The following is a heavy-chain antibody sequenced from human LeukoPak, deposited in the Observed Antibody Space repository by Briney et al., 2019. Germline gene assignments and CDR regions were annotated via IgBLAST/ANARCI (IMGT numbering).Heavy chain of an antibody. CDR2: IYYSGST. V-gene: IGHV4-59*01. CDR1: GVSISSYY. D-gene: IGHD3-3*01. J-gene: IGHJ4*02. CDR3: ARLEAYYDFWSGYFDY. Sequence: SETLSLTCTVSGVSISSYYWSWIRQPPGKGLEWIGYIYYSGSTNYNPSLKSRVTISVDTSKNQFSLKLSSVTAADTAVYYCARLEAYYDFWSGYFDYWGQGTLVTVSS.